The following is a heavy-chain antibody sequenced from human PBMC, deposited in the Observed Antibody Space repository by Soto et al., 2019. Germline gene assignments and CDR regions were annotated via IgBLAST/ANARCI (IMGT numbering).Heavy chain of an antibody. J-gene: IGHJ6*02. D-gene: IGHD3-9*01. Sequence: GGSLRLSCAASGFTFSSYGMHWVRQAPGKGLEWVAVISYDGSNKYYADSVKGRFTISRDNSKNTLYLQMSSLRAEDTAVYYCAKDGRGELRYFDWLYGMDVWGQGTTVTVSS. V-gene: IGHV3-30*18. CDR3: AKDGRGELRYFDWLYGMDV. CDR1: GFTFSSYG. CDR2: ISYDGSNK.